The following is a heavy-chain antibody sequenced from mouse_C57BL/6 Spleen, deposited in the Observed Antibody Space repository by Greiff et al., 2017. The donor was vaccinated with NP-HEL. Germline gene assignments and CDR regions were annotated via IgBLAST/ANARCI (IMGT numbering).Heavy chain of an antibody. CDR2: INYDGSST. D-gene: IGHD2-1*01. CDR3: ARGGNYGYCDY. V-gene: IGHV5-16*01. J-gene: IGHJ2*01. CDR1: GFTFSDYY. Sequence: EVMLVESEGGLVQPGSSMKLSCTASGFTFSDYYMAWVRQVPEKGLEWVANINYDGSSTYYLDSLKSRFIISRDNAKNILYLQMSSLKSEDTATYYCARGGNYGYCDYWGQGTTLTVSS.